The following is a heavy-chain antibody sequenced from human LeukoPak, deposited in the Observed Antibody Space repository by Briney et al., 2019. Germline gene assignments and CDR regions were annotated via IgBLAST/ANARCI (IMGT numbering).Heavy chain of an antibody. CDR1: GGSISSYY. CDR2: IYYSGST. Sequence: HSETLSLTCTVSGGSISSYYWSWIRQPPGKGLEWIGYIYYSGSTNYNPSLKSRVTISVDTSKNQFSLKLSSVTAADTAVYYCARDRYYYDSSGWNWFDPWGQGTLVTVSS. J-gene: IGHJ5*02. CDR3: ARDRYYYDSSGWNWFDP. V-gene: IGHV4-59*01. D-gene: IGHD3-22*01.